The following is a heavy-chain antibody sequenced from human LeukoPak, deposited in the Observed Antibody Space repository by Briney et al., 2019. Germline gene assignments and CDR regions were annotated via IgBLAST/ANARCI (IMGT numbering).Heavy chain of an antibody. CDR2: ILYSGRT. V-gene: IGHV4-30-2*01. Sequence: SETLSLTCTVSGNSISNVGYSWSWIRQPPGKGLEWIGYILYSGRTQYNPSLKSRVTISIDKSKNQFSLKLSSVTAADTAVYYCASYYYDSSGFPARPYFDYWGQGTLVTVSS. CDR1: GNSISNVGYS. D-gene: IGHD3-22*01. J-gene: IGHJ4*02. CDR3: ASYYYDSSGFPARPYFDY.